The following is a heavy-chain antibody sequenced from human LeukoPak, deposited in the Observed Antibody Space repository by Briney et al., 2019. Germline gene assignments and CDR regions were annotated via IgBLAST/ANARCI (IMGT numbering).Heavy chain of an antibody. CDR1: GYTFTSYY. CDR3: ARVSSPYGSGSYFDY. CDR2: INPSGGST. D-gene: IGHD3-10*01. Sequence: GASVKVSCKASGYTFTSYYMHWVRQAPGQGLEWMGIINPSGGSTSYAQKFQGRVTMTRDTSTSTVYMELSSLRSEDTAVYYCARVSSPYGSGSYFDYWGQGTLVTVSS. J-gene: IGHJ4*02. V-gene: IGHV1-46*01.